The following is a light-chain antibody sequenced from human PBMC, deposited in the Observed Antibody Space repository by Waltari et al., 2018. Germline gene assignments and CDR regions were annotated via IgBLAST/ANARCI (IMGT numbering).Light chain of an antibody. CDR1: SGPSSYA. J-gene: IGLJ3*02. CDR3: QTWGTGIEV. V-gene: IGLV4-69*01. CDR2: VNNDGSH. Sequence: QLVLTQSPSASASLGASVKLTCTLSSGPSSYAIAWPQQQPEKGPRYLMKVNNDGSHDKGDGIPDRFSGSNSGAERYLTISSLQSEDEADYYCQTWGTGIEVFGGGTKLTVL.